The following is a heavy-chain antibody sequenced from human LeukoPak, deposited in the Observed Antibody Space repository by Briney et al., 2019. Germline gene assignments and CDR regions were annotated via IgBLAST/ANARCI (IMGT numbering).Heavy chain of an antibody. V-gene: IGHV1-2*02. Sequence: ASVKVSCKASGYTFTDYFIHWVRQAPGQGPEWMGWIGPKSGGTSYSQKFQGRVTVTRDTSISTAYMELSRLRSDDTAVYYCGINRLGKALDIWGQGTMVTVSS. J-gene: IGHJ3*02. CDR2: IGPKSGGT. D-gene: IGHD7-27*01. CDR1: GYTFTDYF. CDR3: GINRLGKALDI.